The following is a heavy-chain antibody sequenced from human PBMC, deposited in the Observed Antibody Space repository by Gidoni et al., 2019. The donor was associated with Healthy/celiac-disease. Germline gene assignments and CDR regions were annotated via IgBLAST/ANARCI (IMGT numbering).Heavy chain of an antibody. D-gene: IGHD2-2*01. Sequence: QVQLQESGPGLVKPSQTLSLTCTVSGGSISSGGYYWSWIRQHPGKGLEWIGYIYYSGSTYYNPSLKSRVTISVDTSKNQFSLKLSSVTAADTAVYYCARDRRVVVPAVMGGMDVWGQGTTVTVSS. CDR1: GGSISSGGYY. V-gene: IGHV4-31*03. J-gene: IGHJ6*02. CDR3: ARDRRVVVPAVMGGMDV. CDR2: IYYSGST.